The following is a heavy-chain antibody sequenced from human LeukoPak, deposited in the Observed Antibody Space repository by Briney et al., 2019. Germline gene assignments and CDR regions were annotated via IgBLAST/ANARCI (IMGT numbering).Heavy chain of an antibody. J-gene: IGHJ4*02. V-gene: IGHV3-23*01. Sequence: GGSLRLSCAASGFTFSNYNIYWVRQAPGKGLEWVSAISGSGGSTYYADSVKGRFTISRDNSKNTLYLQMNSLRAEDTAVYYCAKLVGEPLYYFDYWGQGTLVTVSS. CDR2: ISGSGGST. D-gene: IGHD1-26*01. CDR3: AKLVGEPLYYFDY. CDR1: GFTFSNYN.